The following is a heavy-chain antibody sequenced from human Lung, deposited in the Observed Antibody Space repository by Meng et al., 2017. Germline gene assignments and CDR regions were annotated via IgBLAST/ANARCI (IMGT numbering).Heavy chain of an antibody. CDR1: GGSFSDYY. Sequence: VRLQQWGAGLLKPSETLSLTCVVSGGSFSDYYWSWIRQPPGKGLEWIGEINHSGSTNYNPSLESRATISVDTSQNNLSLKLSSVTAAESAVYYCARGPTTMAHDFDYWGQGTLVTVSS. CDR3: ARGPTTMAHDFDY. V-gene: IGHV4-34*01. J-gene: IGHJ4*02. CDR2: INHSGST. D-gene: IGHD4-11*01.